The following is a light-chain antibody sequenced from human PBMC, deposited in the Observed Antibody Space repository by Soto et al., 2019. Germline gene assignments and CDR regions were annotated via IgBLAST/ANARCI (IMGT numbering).Light chain of an antibody. CDR1: GGSIASNY. Sequence: NFMLTQPHSVSGSPGKTVTISCAGSGGSIASNYVQWYQQRPGSAPTPVIYADDQRPSGVPYRFSGSLDISSTSASLTISRLTTEDEADYYCQSYGATHVVFGGGTKLTVL. V-gene: IGLV6-57*02. CDR2: ADD. J-gene: IGLJ2*01. CDR3: QSYGATHVV.